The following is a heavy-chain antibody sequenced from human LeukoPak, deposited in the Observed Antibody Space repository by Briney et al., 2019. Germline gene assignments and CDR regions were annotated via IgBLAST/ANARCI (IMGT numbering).Heavy chain of an antibody. D-gene: IGHD2-8*01. CDR3: ARASKRDCPNGVCRDRYFQH. CDR2: INDSGST. Sequence: SETLSLTCAVYGGSFSIYYWNWIRQPPGKGLEWIGEINDSGSTIYNASLKSRVTIPVDTSKNQFSLKLSSVTAADTAVYYCARASKRDCPNGVCRDRYFQHWGQGTLVTVSS. J-gene: IGHJ1*01. V-gene: IGHV4-34*01. CDR1: GGSFSIYY.